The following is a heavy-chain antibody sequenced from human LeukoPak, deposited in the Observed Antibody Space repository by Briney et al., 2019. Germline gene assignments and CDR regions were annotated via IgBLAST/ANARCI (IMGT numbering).Heavy chain of an antibody. Sequence: GXLRLSCAXXXXXXSXXAMXXXRXAPXXXLEWVLGMSGSGSSTFYADSVKGRFTISRDISKNTLYLQMNSLRAEDTAVYYCAKDEYSSSFDYWGQGTLVTVSS. V-gene: IGHV3-23*01. CDR1: XXXXSXXA. CDR3: AKDEYSSSFDY. J-gene: IGHJ4*02. CDR2: MSGSGSST. D-gene: IGHD6-6*01.